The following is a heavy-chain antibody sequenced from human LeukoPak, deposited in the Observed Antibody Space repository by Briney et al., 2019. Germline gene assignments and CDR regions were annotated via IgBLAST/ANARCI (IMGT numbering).Heavy chain of an antibody. CDR3: ARNKKGDRYTYGHDY. J-gene: IGHJ4*02. V-gene: IGHV3-20*04. D-gene: IGHD5-18*01. CDR2: INWNGGST. Sequence: GGSLRLSCAASGFTFDDYGMSWVRQAPGKGLEWVSGINWNGGSTGYADSVKGRFTISRDNAKNSLYLQMNSLRAEDTAVYYCARNKKGDRYTYGHDYWGQGTLVTVSS. CDR1: GFTFDDYG.